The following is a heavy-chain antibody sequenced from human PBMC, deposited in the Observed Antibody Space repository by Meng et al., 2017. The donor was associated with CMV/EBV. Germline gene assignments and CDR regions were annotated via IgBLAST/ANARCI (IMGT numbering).Heavy chain of an antibody. CDR3: AKDSGTAMAWFDP. V-gene: IGHV3-23*01. CDR1: GFTFSSYA. J-gene: IGHJ5*02. CDR2: ISGGGGST. Sequence: CAASGFTFSSYAMSWVRQAPGKGLEWVSAISGGGGSTYYADSVKGRFTISRDNSKNTLYLQMNSLRAEDTAVYYCAKDSGTAMAWFDPWGQGTLVTVSS. D-gene: IGHD5-18*01.